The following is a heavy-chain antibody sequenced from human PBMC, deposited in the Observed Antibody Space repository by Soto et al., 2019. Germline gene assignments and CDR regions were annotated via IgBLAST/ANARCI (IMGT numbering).Heavy chain of an antibody. Sequence: GESLKISCKGSGYNFATYWIAWVRQLPGKGPEWMGIIYPGDSDTSYSPSFQGQVTISVDKSISTAYLQWNSLKASDTAVYYCARRGYSYGLDVWGQGTKVTVSS. D-gene: IGHD5-18*01. CDR1: GYNFATYW. V-gene: IGHV5-51*01. CDR3: ARRGYSYGLDV. J-gene: IGHJ6*02. CDR2: IYPGDSDT.